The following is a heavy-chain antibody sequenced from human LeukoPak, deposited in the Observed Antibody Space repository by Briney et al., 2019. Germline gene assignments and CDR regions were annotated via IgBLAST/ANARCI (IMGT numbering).Heavy chain of an antibody. Sequence: PGGSLRLSCAASGFTFSTFAMSWVRQAPGRGLEWVSYISSTGSTVHYADSVKGRFTISRDNAKNSLFLQMNSLRAEDTAVYYCARVPGSSGWNYYFDYWGQGTLVTVSS. CDR3: ARVPGSSGWNYYFDY. J-gene: IGHJ4*02. D-gene: IGHD6-19*01. CDR1: GFTFSTFA. V-gene: IGHV3-48*03. CDR2: ISSTGSTV.